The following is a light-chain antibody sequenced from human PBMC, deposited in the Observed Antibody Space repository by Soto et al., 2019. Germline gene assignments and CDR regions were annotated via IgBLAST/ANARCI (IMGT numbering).Light chain of an antibody. J-gene: IGKJ1*01. CDR1: ESVSSRY. CDR3: RQYGSSRT. CDR2: GAS. Sequence: EIVLTQSPGTLSLSPGERATLSCRASESVSSRYLAWYQQKPGQAPGLLIYGASSRATGIPDRFSGSGSGTDFTLTISRLEPEDFAVYYCRQYGSSRTFGQGTKVDIK. V-gene: IGKV3-20*01.